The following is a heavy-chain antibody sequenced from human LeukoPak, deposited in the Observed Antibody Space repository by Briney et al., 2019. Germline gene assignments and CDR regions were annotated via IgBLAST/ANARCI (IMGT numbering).Heavy chain of an antibody. CDR1: GYTFTSYD. Sequence: ASVKVSCKASGYTFTSYDINWLRQATGQGLEWMGWMNPNSGNTGFAQKFQDRVTMTRNTSISTAYMELSSLRSEDTAVYYCARGVWGDGLYWFDPWGQGTLVTVSS. CDR3: ARGVWGDGLYWFDP. CDR2: MNPNSGNT. V-gene: IGHV1-8*01. J-gene: IGHJ5*02. D-gene: IGHD3-16*01.